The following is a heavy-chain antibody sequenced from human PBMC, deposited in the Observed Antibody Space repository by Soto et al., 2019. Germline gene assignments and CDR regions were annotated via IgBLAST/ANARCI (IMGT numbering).Heavy chain of an antibody. D-gene: IGHD6-13*01. V-gene: IGHV3-11*06. CDR3: ARDPHAFYSSSWYMRWFDP. CDR1: GFTFSDYY. J-gene: IGHJ5*02. CDR2: ISSSSSYI. Sequence: PGGSLRLSCAASGFTFSDYYMSWIRQAPGKGLEWVSYISSSSSYIYYADSVKGRFTISRDNAKNSLYLQMNSLRAEDTAVYYCARDPHAFYSSSWYMRWFDPWGQGTLVTVSS.